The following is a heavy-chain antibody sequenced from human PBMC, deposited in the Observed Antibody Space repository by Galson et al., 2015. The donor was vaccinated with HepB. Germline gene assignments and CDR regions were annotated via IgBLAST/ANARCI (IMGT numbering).Heavy chain of an antibody. CDR1: GFTFSSYA. CDR3: AREGGE. V-gene: IGHV3-30*04. CDR2: ISHDGTDK. D-gene: IGHD3-10*01. Sequence: SLRLSCAASGFTFSSYAMHWVRQAPGKGLGWVAVISHDGTDKYYAKSLEGRFTVSRDNSRSTLYLEMNSLRPGDTAIYYCAREGGEWGQGTLVTVSS. J-gene: IGHJ1*01.